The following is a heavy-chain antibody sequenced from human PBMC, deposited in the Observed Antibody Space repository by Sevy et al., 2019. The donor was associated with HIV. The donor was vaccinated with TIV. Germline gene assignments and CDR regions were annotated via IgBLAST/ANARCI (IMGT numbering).Heavy chain of an antibody. CDR3: ALERLSSNVAEYVQN. Sequence: GGSLRLSCAASGFTFNAFSMHWVRQAPGKGLEWVATISLDGGNQHYADSVRGRFTISRDNSQNALFLQMNSLRPDDTALYYCALERLSSNVAEYVQNWGQSALVTVSS. V-gene: IGHV3-30-3*01. CDR2: ISLDGGNQ. J-gene: IGHJ1*01. CDR1: GFTFNAFS. D-gene: IGHD1-1*01.